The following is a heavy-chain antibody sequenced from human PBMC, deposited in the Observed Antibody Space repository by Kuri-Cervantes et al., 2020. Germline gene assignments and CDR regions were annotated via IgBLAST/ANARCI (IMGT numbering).Heavy chain of an antibody. D-gene: IGHD2/OR15-2a*01. CDR2: IRSKANSYAT. CDR3: TREAFFCDDY. Sequence: GESLKISCAASGFSFSGSAMHWVRQASGKGLEWVGRIRSKANSYATAYAASVKGRFTISRDNAKNSLLLQMNSLRAEDTAVYYCTREAFFCDDYWGQGTLVTVSS. J-gene: IGHJ4*02. V-gene: IGHV3-73*01. CDR1: GFSFSGSA.